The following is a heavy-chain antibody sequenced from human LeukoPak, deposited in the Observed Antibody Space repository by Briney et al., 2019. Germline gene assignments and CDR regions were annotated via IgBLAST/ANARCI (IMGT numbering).Heavy chain of an antibody. CDR3: ATISYGGNYFDY. CDR1: GYTFTGYY. Sequence: ASVKVSCKASGYTFTGYYMHWVRQAPGQGLEWMGWINPNSGGTNYAQKFQGRVTMTRDTSISTAYMELSGLRSDDTAVYYCATISYGGNYFDYWGQGTLVTVSS. CDR2: INPNSGGT. D-gene: IGHD4-23*01. J-gene: IGHJ4*02. V-gene: IGHV1-2*02.